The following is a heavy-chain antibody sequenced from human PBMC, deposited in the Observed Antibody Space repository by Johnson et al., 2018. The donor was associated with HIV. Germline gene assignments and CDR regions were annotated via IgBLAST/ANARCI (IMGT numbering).Heavy chain of an antibody. CDR3: ARAYTYGAFDI. Sequence: EVQLVESGGGVVQPGGSLRLPCVASGFTLSNYGMHWVRQAPGKGLEWVSVIYSGDTTYYAGSVKGRFTISRDNSKNTLYLQMNSLRVDDTAIYYCARAYTYGAFDIWGQGTMVTVSS. CDR2: IYSGDTT. V-gene: IGHV3-66*01. D-gene: IGHD5-18*01. J-gene: IGHJ3*02. CDR1: GFTLSNYG.